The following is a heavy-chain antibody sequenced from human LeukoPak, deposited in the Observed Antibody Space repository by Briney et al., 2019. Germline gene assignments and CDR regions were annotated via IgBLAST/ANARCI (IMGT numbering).Heavy chain of an antibody. CDR2: ISSSGSSI. Sequence: GGSLRLSCAASGFTFSSYEMNWVRQAPGKGLEWVSYISSSGSSIYYADSVKGRFTISRDNAKNSLYLQMNSLIAEDTAVYYCASRESPYYYYYMDAWGKGTTVTISS. V-gene: IGHV3-48*03. CDR3: ASRESPYYYYYMDA. J-gene: IGHJ6*03. CDR1: GFTFSSYE. D-gene: IGHD3-10*01.